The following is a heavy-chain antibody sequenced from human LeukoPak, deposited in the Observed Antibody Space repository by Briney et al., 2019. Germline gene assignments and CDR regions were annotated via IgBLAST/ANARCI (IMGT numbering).Heavy chain of an antibody. CDR3: AKDYLGAFDI. D-gene: IGHD3-10*01. J-gene: IGHJ3*02. CDR1: GFTFNDFA. V-gene: IGHV3-9*01. CDR2: ISWNSGRI. Sequence: GGSLRLSCAASGFTFNDFAMHWVRLTPGKGLEWVSGISWNSGRIGYADSVKGRFTISRDNAENSLYLQMNSLRAEDTAVYYCAKDYLGAFDIWGQGTMVTVSS.